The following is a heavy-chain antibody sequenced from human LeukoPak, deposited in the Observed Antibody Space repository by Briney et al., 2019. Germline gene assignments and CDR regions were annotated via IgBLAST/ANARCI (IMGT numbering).Heavy chain of an antibody. CDR1: GYTFTVYY. J-gene: IGHJ5*02. Sequence: GASVKVSCKASGYTFTVYYMYWVRQAPGQGLEWMGRINPNSGDTDYAQNFQGRVTMTRDTSISTAYLELTNLRSDDTAVYYCARGYCSGGTCYLVENWFDPWGQGTLVTVS. V-gene: IGHV1-2*06. D-gene: IGHD2-15*01. CDR2: INPNSGDT. CDR3: ARGYCSGGTCYLVENWFDP.